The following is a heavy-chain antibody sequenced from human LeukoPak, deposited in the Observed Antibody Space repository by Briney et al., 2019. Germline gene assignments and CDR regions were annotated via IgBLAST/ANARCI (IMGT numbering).Heavy chain of an antibody. Sequence: PGGSLRLSCAASGFTFSSYAMSWVRQAPGKGLEWVSSISGSGGSTYYADSVKGRFTISRDNSKNTLYLQMNSLRAEDTAVYYCARVSGEGGLDSDYVWGSYRPFDYWGQGTLVTVSS. V-gene: IGHV3-23*01. CDR2: ISGSGGST. D-gene: IGHD3-16*02. J-gene: IGHJ4*02. CDR3: ARVSGEGGLDSDYVWGSYRPFDY. CDR1: GFTFSSYA.